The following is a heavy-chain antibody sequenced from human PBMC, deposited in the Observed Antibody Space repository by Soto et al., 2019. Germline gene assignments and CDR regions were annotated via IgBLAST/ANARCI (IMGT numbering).Heavy chain of an antibody. V-gene: IGHV1-18*04. CDR2: IAPFKGKT. CDR1: CYIFNHYG. CDR3: AREGGSSTYYPLELDY. Sequence: ASVKVSCKASCYIFNHYGINWVRQAPGQGLEWVGWIAPFKGKTNSLQRLQDRISMTIETSTNTAYLEVTRLTSDDTGVYYCAREGGSSTYYPLELDYWGQGTLVTVSS. J-gene: IGHJ4*02. D-gene: IGHD2-2*01.